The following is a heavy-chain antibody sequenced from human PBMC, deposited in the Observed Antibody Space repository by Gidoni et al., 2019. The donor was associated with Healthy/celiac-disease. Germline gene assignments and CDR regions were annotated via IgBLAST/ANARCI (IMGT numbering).Heavy chain of an antibody. CDR1: GFTFSSYS. V-gene: IGHV3-48*04. CDR2: ISSSSSTI. Sequence: EVQLVESGGGLVQPGGSLRLSCAASGFTFSSYSMNWVRQAPGKGLECVSYISSSSSTIYYADSVKGRFTISRDNAKNSLYLQMNSLRAEDTAVYYCAREMYAVPAAIDYWGQGTLVTVSS. D-gene: IGHD2-2*01. CDR3: AREMYAVPAAIDY. J-gene: IGHJ4*02.